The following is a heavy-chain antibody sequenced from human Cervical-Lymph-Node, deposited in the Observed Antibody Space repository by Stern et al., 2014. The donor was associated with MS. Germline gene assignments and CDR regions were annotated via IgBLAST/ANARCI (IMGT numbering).Heavy chain of an antibody. J-gene: IGHJ4*02. CDR1: GGSISGYD. CDR2: IYYSGST. CDR3: ARSRDAYSPLAY. V-gene: IGHV4-59*01. Sequence: VQLVESGPGLVKPSETLSLTCTVSGGSISGYDCSWIRQPPGKGLEWIGHIYYSGSTNYMPSLKSRVSISIDTPKNQFSLKLSSVTAADTAVYYCARSRDAYSPLAYWGQGALATVSS. D-gene: IGHD5-24*01.